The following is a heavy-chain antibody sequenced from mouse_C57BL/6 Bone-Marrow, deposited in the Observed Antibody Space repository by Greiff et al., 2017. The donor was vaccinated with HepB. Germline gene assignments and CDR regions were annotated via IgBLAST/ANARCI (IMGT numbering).Heavy chain of an antibody. D-gene: IGHD2-3*01. CDR3: AIRWLLLHFDY. CDR2: INPGSGGT. J-gene: IGHJ2*01. Sequence: QVQLKESGAELVRPGTSVKVSCKASGYAFTNYLIEWVKQRPGQGLEWIGVINPGSGGTNYNEKFKGKATLNADKSSSTAYMQLSSLTSEDSAVYFCAIRWLLLHFDYGGQGTTLTVSS. V-gene: IGHV1-54*01. CDR1: GYAFTNYL.